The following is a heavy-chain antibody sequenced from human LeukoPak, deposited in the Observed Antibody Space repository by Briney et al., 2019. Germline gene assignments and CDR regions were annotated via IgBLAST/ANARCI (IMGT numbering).Heavy chain of an antibody. V-gene: IGHV3-7*01. CDR2: IKYDGTVE. CDR1: GINFGTSW. D-gene: IGHD2-15*01. Sequence: PGGSLRLSCTASGINFGTSWMSWVRQSPGKGLEFLANIKYDGTVENYLDSVKGRFTISRGNPKNSMYLQMDSLRAEDTAIYYCARDPDSSAFDYWGQGALVTVSS. J-gene: IGHJ4*02. CDR3: ARDPDSSAFDY.